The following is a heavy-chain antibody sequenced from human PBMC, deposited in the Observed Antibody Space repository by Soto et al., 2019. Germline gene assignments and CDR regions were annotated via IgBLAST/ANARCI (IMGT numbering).Heavy chain of an antibody. D-gene: IGHD5-12*01. CDR1: GYTFTSYG. CDR3: ARVFPDRDGYNLDY. J-gene: IGHJ4*02. Sequence: GASEKVSCKASGYTFTSYGISWVRQAPGQGLEWMGWISAYNGNTNYAQKLQGRVTMTTDTSTSPAYMELRSLRSDDTTVYYCARVFPDRDGYNLDYWGQGTLVTVSS. V-gene: IGHV1-18*01. CDR2: ISAYNGNT.